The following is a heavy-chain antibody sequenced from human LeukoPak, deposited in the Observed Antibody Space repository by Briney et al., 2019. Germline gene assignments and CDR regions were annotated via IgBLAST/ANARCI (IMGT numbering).Heavy chain of an antibody. CDR1: GGSISSGGYY. D-gene: IGHD3-22*01. Sequence: SETLSLTCTVSGGSISSGGYYWSWFRQHPGKARGGIGYIYDSGATSYNPSLKSRLTISVDTSRNQFSLRLSSVTAADSAVYYCARSDSSAYYFDYWGQGTLVTVSS. CDR2: IYDSGAT. V-gene: IGHV4-31*03. CDR3: ARSDSSAYYFDY. J-gene: IGHJ4*02.